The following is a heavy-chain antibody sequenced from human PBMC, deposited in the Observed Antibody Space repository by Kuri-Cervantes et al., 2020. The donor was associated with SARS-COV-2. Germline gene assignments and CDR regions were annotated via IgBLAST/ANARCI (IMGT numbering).Heavy chain of an antibody. V-gene: IGHV4-59*08. J-gene: IGHJ5*02. CDR1: GGSISSHY. Sequence: GSLRLSCTVSGGSISSHYWSWIRQPPGKGLEWIGYIYYSGSTNYNPSLKSRVTISVDTSTNQFSLKLSSVTAADTAVYYCGRQFSSGIAVVPAANDHWGQGTLVTVSS. CDR3: GRQFSSGIAVVPAANDH. D-gene: IGHD2-2*01. CDR2: IYYSGST.